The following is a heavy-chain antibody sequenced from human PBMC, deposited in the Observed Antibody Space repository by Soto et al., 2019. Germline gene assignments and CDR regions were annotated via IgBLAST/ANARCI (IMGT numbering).Heavy chain of an antibody. CDR2: IIPIFGTA. CDR3: AGYGSAPWYYYYYGMDV. J-gene: IGHJ6*02. CDR1: GGTFSSYA. Sequence: QVQLVQSGAEVKKPGSSVKVSCKASGGTFSSYAISWVRQAPGQGLEWMGGIIPIFGTANYSQKFQGRVTITADESTSTAYMELSSLRSEDTAVYYCAGYGSAPWYYYYYGMDVWGQGTTVTVSS. D-gene: IGHD3-10*01. V-gene: IGHV1-69*01.